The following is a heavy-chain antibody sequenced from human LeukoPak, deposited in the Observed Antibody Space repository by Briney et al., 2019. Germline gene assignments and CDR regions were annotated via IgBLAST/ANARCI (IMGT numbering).Heavy chain of an antibody. CDR2: IVGSSSTI. CDR1: GFSFSTYS. J-gene: IGHJ4*02. D-gene: IGHD1-1*01. Sequence: GGSLRLTCAASGFSFSTYSMNWVRQAPGKGLEWVSYIVGSSSTIYYADSVKGRFTISRDNAKNSLYLQMNSLRAEDTAVYYCARLDAVYDYWGQGTLVTVSS. V-gene: IGHV3-48*04. CDR3: ARLDAVYDY.